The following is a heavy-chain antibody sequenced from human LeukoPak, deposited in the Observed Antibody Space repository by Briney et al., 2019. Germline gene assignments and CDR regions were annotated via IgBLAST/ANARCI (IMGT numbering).Heavy chain of an antibody. CDR3: ASGAIFWSGYYSVGWFAP. J-gene: IGHJ5*02. CDR2: IYTSGST. Sequence: SETLSLTCTVSGGSISSGSYYWSWIPQPAGKGLEWIGRIYTSGSTNYNPSLKSRVTISVDTSKIQFSLKVSCVTAADTAVYYCASGAIFWSGYYSVGWFAPWGQGTLVTVSS. V-gene: IGHV4-61*02. D-gene: IGHD3-3*01. CDR1: GGSISSGSYY.